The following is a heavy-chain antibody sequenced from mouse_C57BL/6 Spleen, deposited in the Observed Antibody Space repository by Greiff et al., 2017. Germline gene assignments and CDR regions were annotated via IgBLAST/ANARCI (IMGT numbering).Heavy chain of an antibody. CDR3: TREGGDVAMDY. CDR2: ISSGGDYI. Sequence: EVHLVESGEGLVKPGGSLKLSCAASGFTFSSYAMSWVRQTPEKRLEWVAYISSGGDYIYYADTVKGRFTISRDNARNTLYLQMSSLKSEDTAMYYCTREGGDVAMDYWGQGTSVTVSS. J-gene: IGHJ4*01. V-gene: IGHV5-9-1*02. CDR1: GFTFSSYA.